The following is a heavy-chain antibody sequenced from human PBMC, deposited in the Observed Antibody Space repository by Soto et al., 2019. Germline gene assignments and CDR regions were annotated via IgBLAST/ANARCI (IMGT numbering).Heavy chain of an antibody. D-gene: IGHD3-16*01. CDR1: GFTFSSYA. CDR3: ARDLHDYVSFRFDP. V-gene: IGHV3-23*01. J-gene: IGHJ5*02. CDR2: ISGDGGST. Sequence: SLRLSCAASGFTFSSYAMSWVRQAPGKGLEWVSVISGDGGSTYYADSVKGRFTISRDSAKNSMYLQMNSLTVEDTAIYYCARDLHDYVSFRFDPWGQGTLVTVSS.